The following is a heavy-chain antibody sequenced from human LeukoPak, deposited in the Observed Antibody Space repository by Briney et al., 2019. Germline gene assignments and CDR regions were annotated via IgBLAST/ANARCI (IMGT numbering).Heavy chain of an antibody. D-gene: IGHD4-17*01. Sequence: GGSLRLSCAASGFTFSSYGMHWVRQAPGKGLEWVAFIRYDGSNKYYADSVKGRFTISRDNSKNTLYLQMNSLRAEDTAVYYCARDPLRASSLGWFDPWGQGTLVTVSS. V-gene: IGHV3-30*02. J-gene: IGHJ5*02. CDR3: ARDPLRASSLGWFDP. CDR1: GFTFSSYG. CDR2: IRYDGSNK.